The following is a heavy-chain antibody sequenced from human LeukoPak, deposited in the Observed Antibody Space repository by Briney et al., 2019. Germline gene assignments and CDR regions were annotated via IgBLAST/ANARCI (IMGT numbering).Heavy chain of an antibody. CDR3: ARPTMSYYDSFGYYRDFDY. Sequence: GASVKVSCKASGGTFNTYTLNWVRQAPGQGLEWVGGIIPIHGTTNYAQKFQGRVTITADESTSTAYMELSSLTSEDTAVYYCARPTMSYYDSFGYYRDFDYWGQGTLVTVSS. V-gene: IGHV1-69*13. CDR1: GGTFNTYT. D-gene: IGHD3-22*01. CDR2: IIPIHGTT. J-gene: IGHJ4*02.